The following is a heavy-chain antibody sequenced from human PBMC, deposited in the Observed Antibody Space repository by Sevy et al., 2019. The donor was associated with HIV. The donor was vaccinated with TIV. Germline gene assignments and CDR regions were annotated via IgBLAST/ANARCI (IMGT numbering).Heavy chain of an antibody. CDR2: ISAYNGNT. CDR1: GYTFTSYG. D-gene: IGHD3-22*01. J-gene: IGHJ3*02. V-gene: IGHV1-18*04. CDR3: ARDYDSSGYYFAFDI. Sequence: ASVKVSCKASGYTFTSYGISWVRQAPGQGLEWMGWISAYNGNTNYAQKLQGRVTMTTDTSTSTAYMELRSLRSDDTAVYYSARDYDSSGYYFAFDIWGQGTMVTVSS.